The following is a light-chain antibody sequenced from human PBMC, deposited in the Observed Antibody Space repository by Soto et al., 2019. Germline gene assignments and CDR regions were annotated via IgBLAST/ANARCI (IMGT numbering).Light chain of an antibody. CDR2: EVT. J-gene: IGLJ3*02. V-gene: IGLV2-8*01. Sequence: QSVLTQPPSASGSPGQSVTISCTGTSSDVGGYDYVSWYQQHPGKAPKLMIYEVTIRPSGVSDRFSGSKSGNTASLTVSGLQAEDEADYYCYSAADNSRGVFGGGTKVTVL. CDR3: YSAADNSRGV. CDR1: SSDVGGYDY.